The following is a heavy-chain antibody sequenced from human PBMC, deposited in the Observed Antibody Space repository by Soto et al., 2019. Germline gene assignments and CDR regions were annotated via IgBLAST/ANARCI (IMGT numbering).Heavy chain of an antibody. CDR3: ARARIVVVPAAMDAFDI. CDR2: MNPNSGNT. J-gene: IGHJ3*02. D-gene: IGHD2-2*01. Sequence: ASVKVSCKASGYTFTSYDINWVRQATGQGLEWMGRMNPNSGNTGYAQKFQGRVTMTRNTSISTAYMELSSLRSEDTAVYYCARARIVVVPAAMDAFDIWGQATMVTVSS. CDR1: GYTFTSYD. V-gene: IGHV1-8*01.